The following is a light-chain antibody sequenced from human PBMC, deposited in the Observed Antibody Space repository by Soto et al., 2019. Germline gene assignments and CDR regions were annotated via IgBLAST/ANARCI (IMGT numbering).Light chain of an antibody. CDR1: QDIRNY. J-gene: IGKJ1*01. Sequence: DIQMTQSPSSLSASVGDRVTITCRASQDIRNYLAWYQQRPGAVPRLLIYASSTLYSGVSSRFSGGGSGTDFTLTITGLQSEDLGNYYFQNYKDVPRTFGQGNRVEIK. CDR2: ASS. CDR3: QNYKDVPRT. V-gene: IGKV1-27*01.